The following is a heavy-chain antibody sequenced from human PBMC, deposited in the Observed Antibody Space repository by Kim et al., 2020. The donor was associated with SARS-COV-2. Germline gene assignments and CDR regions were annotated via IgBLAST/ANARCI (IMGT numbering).Heavy chain of an antibody. J-gene: IGHJ4*02. CDR1: GFTFSSYP. V-gene: IGHV3-30-3*01. Sequence: GGSLRLSCAASGFTFSSYPMHWVRQAPGKGLEWVAVISYDGSNKYFADSVKGRFTISRDNSKNTLYLQMNSLRAEDTAVYYCARGRRRLYGDDYAAVVDYWGQGTLVTVSS. CDR3: ARGRRRLYGDDYAAVVDY. CDR2: ISYDGSNK. D-gene: IGHD4-17*01.